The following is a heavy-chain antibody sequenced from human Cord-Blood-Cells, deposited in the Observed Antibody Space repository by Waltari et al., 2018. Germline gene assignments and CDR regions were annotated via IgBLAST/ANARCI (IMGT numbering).Heavy chain of an antibody. J-gene: IGHJ4*02. CDR1: GGSFSGYY. CDR3: ARNYGSGSPFDY. CDR2: INHSGSN. Sequence: QVQLQQWGAGLLKPSETLSLTCAVYGGSFSGYYWSWIRQPPGKGLEWIGEINHSGSNTYNPSLKSRVTISVDTSKNQFSLKLSSVTAADTAVYYCARNYGSGSPFDYWGQGTLVTVSS. V-gene: IGHV4-34*01. D-gene: IGHD3-10*01.